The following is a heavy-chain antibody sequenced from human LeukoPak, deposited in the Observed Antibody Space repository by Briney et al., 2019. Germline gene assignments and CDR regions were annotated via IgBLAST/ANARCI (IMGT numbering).Heavy chain of an antibody. J-gene: IGHJ6*04. V-gene: IGHV3-48*03. CDR3: ARDLTVTTDYGMDV. CDR2: ITSSGSTR. CDR1: GFSFSSYE. Sequence: GGSLRLSCAASGFSFSSYEMNWVRQAPGKGLEWPSYITSSGSTRYYADSVKGRFTISRDNAKNSLYLQMNSLRAEDTAVYYCARDLTVTTDYGMDVWGKRTTVTVSS. D-gene: IGHD4-17*01.